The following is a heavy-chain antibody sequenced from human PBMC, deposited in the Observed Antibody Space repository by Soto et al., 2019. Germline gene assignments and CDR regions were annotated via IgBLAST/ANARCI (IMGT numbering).Heavy chain of an antibody. J-gene: IGHJ4*02. D-gene: IGHD3-16*02. CDR3: ARDGYDYVWGSYRYTGDY. CDR1: GGTFSSYA. CDR2: IIPIFGTA. V-gene: IGHV1-69*05. Sequence: GASVKVSCKASGGTFSSYAISWVRQAPGQGLEWMGGIIPIFGTANYAQKLQGRVTMTTDTSTSTAYMELRSLRSDDTAVYYCARDGYDYVWGSYRYTGDYWGQGTLVTVSS.